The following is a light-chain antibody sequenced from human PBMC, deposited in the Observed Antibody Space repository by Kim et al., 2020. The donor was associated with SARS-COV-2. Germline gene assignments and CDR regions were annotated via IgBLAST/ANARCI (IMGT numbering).Light chain of an antibody. J-gene: IGLJ3*02. CDR3: YSAADNNSWV. CDR2: KDS. Sequence: VSPRQTARITCSGDVLAKKYARWFQQKPGQAPVLVIYKDSERPSGIPERFSGSSSGTTVTLTISGAQVEDEADYYCYSAADNNSWVFGGGTKLTVL. CDR1: VLAKKY. V-gene: IGLV3-27*01.